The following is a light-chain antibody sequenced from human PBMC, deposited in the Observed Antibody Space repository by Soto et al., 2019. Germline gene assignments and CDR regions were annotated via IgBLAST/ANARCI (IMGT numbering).Light chain of an antibody. CDR2: ATS. J-gene: IGKJ4*01. CDR3: QQSLTTPLT. V-gene: IGKV1-39*01. CDR1: QSITIY. Sequence: DIQMTQSPSSLSASVGDRVTITCRASQSITIYSNWYQQKPGKAPKLLIFATSSLQSGVPSRFRGSGSGTDFTLTTSSLQPEDLATYYCQQSLTTPLTFGGGTKVEIK.